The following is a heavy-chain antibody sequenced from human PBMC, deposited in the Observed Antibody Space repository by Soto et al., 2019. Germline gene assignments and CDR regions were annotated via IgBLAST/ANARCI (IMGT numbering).Heavy chain of an antibody. D-gene: IGHD6-19*01. Sequence: QVHLVQSGGEVKKPGASVKVSCKASGYTFTSYGITWVRQAPGQGLEWMGWISSYNGNTNYAQKLQGRVTMTTDTSTSTAYMELRSLRSDDTAVYYCARVPLEPHLAVAGGDWGQGTLVTVSS. CDR2: ISSYNGNT. J-gene: IGHJ4*02. V-gene: IGHV1-18*01. CDR3: ARVPLEPHLAVAGGD. CDR1: GYTFTSYG.